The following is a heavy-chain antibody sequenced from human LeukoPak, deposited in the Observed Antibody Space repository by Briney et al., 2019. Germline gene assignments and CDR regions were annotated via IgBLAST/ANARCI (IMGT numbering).Heavy chain of an antibody. CDR2: INPNSGGT. J-gene: IGHJ6*02. Sequence: ASVKVSCKASGYTFTGHYMHWVRQAPGQGLEWMGWINPNSGGTNYAQKFRGRVTMTRDTSISTAYMELSRLRSDDTAVYYCARDRAVDYYDSSGYGMDVWGQGTTVTVSS. V-gene: IGHV1-2*02. CDR1: GYTFTGHY. CDR3: ARDRAVDYYDSSGYGMDV. D-gene: IGHD3-22*01.